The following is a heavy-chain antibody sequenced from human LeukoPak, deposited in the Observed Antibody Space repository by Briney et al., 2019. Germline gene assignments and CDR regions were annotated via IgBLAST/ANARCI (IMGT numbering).Heavy chain of an antibody. V-gene: IGHV4-39*01. Sequence: SETLSLTCTVSGGSISSNSYYWGWLRQPPGKGLEWIGSIYYSGSTYYNPSLKSRVTISVDTSKNQFSLKLSSVTAADTAVYYCAIGCSSTSCPNYFDYWGQGTLVTVSS. CDR1: GGSISSNSYY. J-gene: IGHJ4*02. CDR3: AIGCSSTSCPNYFDY. CDR2: IYYSGST. D-gene: IGHD2-2*01.